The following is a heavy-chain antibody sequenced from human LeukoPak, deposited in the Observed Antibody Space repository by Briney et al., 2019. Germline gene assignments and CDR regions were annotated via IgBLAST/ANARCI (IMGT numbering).Heavy chain of an antibody. CDR2: ISAYNGNT. CDR3: ARGGEDTAMGNLDY. V-gene: IGHV1-18*04. CDR1: GYTFTGYY. Sequence: ASVKVSCKASGYTFTGYYMHWVRQAPGQGLEWMGWISAYNGNTNYAQKLQGRVTMTTDTSTSTAYMELRSLRSDDTAVYYCARGGEDTAMGNLDYWGQGTLVTVSS. J-gene: IGHJ4*02. D-gene: IGHD5-18*01.